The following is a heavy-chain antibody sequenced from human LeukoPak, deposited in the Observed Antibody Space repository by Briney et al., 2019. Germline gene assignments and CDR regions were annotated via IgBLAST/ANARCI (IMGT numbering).Heavy chain of an antibody. D-gene: IGHD3-3*02. J-gene: IGHJ4*02. Sequence: PGGSLRLSCAASGFTFSSYWMTWVRQAPGKGLEWVANIKQDGSEKYYVDSVRGRFTISRDNAKSSLFLQMSSLRADDTAVYYCARLARGYWGQGTLVTVSS. CDR1: GFTFSSYW. CDR2: IKQDGSEK. CDR3: ARLARGY. V-gene: IGHV3-7*01.